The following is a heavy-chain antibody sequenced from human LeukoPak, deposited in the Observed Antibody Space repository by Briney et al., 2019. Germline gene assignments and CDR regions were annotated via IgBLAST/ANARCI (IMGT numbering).Heavy chain of an antibody. Sequence: SETLSLTCTVSGDSISGNYWTWIRQPPGKGLEWIGYIYYSGSTNYNASLKSRVTISVDTSKNQFSLKLSSVTAADTAVYYCARLGDGDNLRYFDYWGHGKLVTVSS. V-gene: IGHV4-59*08. D-gene: IGHD5-24*01. J-gene: IGHJ4*01. CDR2: IYYSGST. CDR1: GDSISGNY. CDR3: ARLGDGDNLRYFDY.